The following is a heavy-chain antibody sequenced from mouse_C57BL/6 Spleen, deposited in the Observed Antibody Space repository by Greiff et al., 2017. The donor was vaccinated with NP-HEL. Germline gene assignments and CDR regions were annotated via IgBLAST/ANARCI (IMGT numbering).Heavy chain of an antibody. J-gene: IGHJ1*03. Sequence: VQLQQSGAELVRPGASVKLSCTASGFNIKDDYMHWVKQRPEQGLEWIGWIDPENGDTEYASKFQGKTTITADTSSNTAYLQLSSLTSEDTAVYYCTDYYGTSDVWGTGTTVTVSS. D-gene: IGHD1-1*01. V-gene: IGHV14-4*01. CDR2: IDPENGDT. CDR1: GFNIKDDY. CDR3: TDYYGTSDV.